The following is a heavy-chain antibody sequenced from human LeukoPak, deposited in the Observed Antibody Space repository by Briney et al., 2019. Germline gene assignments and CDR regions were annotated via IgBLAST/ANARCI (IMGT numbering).Heavy chain of an antibody. CDR1: GYTFTSYY. V-gene: IGHV1-46*01. CDR2: INPSGGST. Sequence: ASVKVSCKASGYTFTSYYMHWVRQAPGQGLEWMGIINPSGGSTSYAQKFQGRVTMTRDTSTGTVYMELSSLRFEDTAVYYCLSSSQRFDYWGQGTRVTVSS. D-gene: IGHD6-13*01. CDR3: LSSSQRFDY. J-gene: IGHJ4*02.